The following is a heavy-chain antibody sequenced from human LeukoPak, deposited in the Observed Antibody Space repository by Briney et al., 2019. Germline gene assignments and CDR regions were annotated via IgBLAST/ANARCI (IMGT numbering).Heavy chain of an antibody. CDR2: IYYSGST. CDR1: GGSISSYY. V-gene: IGHV4-59*01. D-gene: IGHD3-9*01. Sequence: SETLSLTCAVSGGSISSYYWSWIRQPPGKGLEWIGYIYYSGSTNYNPSLKSRVTISVDTSKNQFSLKLSSVTAADTAVYYCARLDTATDYWGQGTLVTVSS. CDR3: ARLDTATDY. J-gene: IGHJ4*02.